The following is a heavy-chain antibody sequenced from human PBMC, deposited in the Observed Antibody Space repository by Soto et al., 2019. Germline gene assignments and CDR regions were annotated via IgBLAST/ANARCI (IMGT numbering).Heavy chain of an antibody. Sequence: EVQLLESGGNLVQPGGSLRLSCAASGFTFSSYAMSWVRQAPGKGLEWVSTISGSDGNTYYADSVKGRFTISRDRYKNTLYLQRNSLRAEDTAVYYCAKADDSSGYYGGFDYWGQGTLVTVSS. D-gene: IGHD3-22*01. J-gene: IGHJ4*02. CDR1: GFTFSSYA. CDR3: AKADDSSGYYGGFDY. V-gene: IGHV3-23*01. CDR2: ISGSDGNT.